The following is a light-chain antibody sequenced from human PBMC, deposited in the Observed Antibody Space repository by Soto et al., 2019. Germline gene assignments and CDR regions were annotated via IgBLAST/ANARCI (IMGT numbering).Light chain of an antibody. V-gene: IGKV3-15*01. CDR1: QSVSSN. Sequence: EIVMTQSPVTLSVSPGERATLSCRASQSVSSNLAWYQQKPGQAPRLLIYGASTRATGIPARFSGSGSGTEFTLTISSLQSEDFAVYYCQQYNDWPPRITLGQGTRLEI. CDR2: GAS. J-gene: IGKJ5*01. CDR3: QQYNDWPPRIT.